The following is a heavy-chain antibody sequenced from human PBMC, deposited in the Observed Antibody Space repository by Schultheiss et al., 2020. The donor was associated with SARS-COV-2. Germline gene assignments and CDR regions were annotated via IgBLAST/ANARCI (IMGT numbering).Heavy chain of an antibody. Sequence: LRLSCAVSGGSISSGGYSWSWIRQPPGKGLEWIGYIYHSGSTYYNPSLKSRVTISVDRSKNQFSLKLSSVTAADTAVYYCARDSREDFDYWGQGTLVTVSS. CDR3: ARDSREDFDY. CDR2: IYHSGST. J-gene: IGHJ4*02. V-gene: IGHV4-30-2*01. CDR1: GGSISSGGYS.